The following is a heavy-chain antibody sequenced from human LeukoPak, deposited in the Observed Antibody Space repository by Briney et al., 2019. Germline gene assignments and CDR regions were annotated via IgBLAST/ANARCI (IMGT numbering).Heavy chain of an antibody. D-gene: IGHD6-19*01. V-gene: IGHV3-53*01. Sequence: GGSLRLSCAASGFTVSSNCMSWVRQAPGKGLEWVSVIYSGISTYYADSVKGRFTISRDNSKNTLYLQMNSLRAEDTAVYYCARSKTVAGTIDYWGQGTLVTVSS. CDR2: IYSGIST. CDR3: ARSKTVAGTIDY. J-gene: IGHJ4*02. CDR1: GFTVSSNC.